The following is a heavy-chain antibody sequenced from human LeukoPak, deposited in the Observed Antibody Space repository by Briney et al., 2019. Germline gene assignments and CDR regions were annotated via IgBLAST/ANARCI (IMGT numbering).Heavy chain of an antibody. Sequence: PGGSLRLSCAAIGFTSNYWMHWVRQAPGKGLVWVSRISGDGSTTFYADSVKGRFTISRDNSKNTLYPQMNSLRAEDTAVYYCTRGYSGYGNFDCWGQGTLVTVSS. D-gene: IGHD5-12*01. CDR2: ISGDGSTT. V-gene: IGHV3-74*01. CDR1: GFTSNYW. CDR3: TRGYSGYGNFDC. J-gene: IGHJ4*02.